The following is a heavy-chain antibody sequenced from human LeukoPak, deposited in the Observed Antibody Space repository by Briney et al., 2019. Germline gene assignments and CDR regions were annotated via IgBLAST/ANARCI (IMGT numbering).Heavy chain of an antibody. D-gene: IGHD3-3*01. CDR3: TRDYYDFWSNYYTPYY. V-gene: IGHV3-33*01. J-gene: IGHJ4*02. CDR1: GFTFSSYG. Sequence: GGSLRLSCAASGFTFSSYGMHWVRQAPVKELEWVAVIWFDGSKKYYADSVKGRFTISRDNSKNTLYLQMNSLRAEDTAVYYCTRDYYDFWSNYYTPYYWGQGTLVTVSS. CDR2: IWFDGSKK.